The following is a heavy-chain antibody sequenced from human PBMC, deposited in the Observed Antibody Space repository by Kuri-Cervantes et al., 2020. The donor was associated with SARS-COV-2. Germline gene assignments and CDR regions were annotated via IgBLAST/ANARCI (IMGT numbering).Heavy chain of an antibody. CDR1: GYTFTGYY. V-gene: IGHV1-2*02. CDR3: ARERRGTYYYDSSGYYSGWFDP. J-gene: IGHJ5*02. CDR2: INPNSGGT. D-gene: IGHD3-22*01. Sequence: ASVKVSCKASGYTFTGYYMHWVRRAPGQGLEWMGWINPNSGGTNYAQKFQGRVTMTRDTSINTAYMELSRLRSDDTAVYYCARERRGTYYYDSSGYYSGWFDPWGQGTLVTVSS.